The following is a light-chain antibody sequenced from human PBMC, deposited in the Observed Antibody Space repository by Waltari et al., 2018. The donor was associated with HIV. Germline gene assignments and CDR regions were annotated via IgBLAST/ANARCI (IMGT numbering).Light chain of an antibody. CDR2: DAY. Sequence: EIVLTQSPATLSLSPGERATLSCRASQSISTYLAWYQQKPGQAPRLLIFDAYNRATGIPARCSGSGSGTDFTLTISSLEPEDFAVYYCQQRSNWPRPTFGGGTKVEIK. CDR1: QSISTY. J-gene: IGKJ4*01. CDR3: QQRSNWPRPT. V-gene: IGKV3-11*01.